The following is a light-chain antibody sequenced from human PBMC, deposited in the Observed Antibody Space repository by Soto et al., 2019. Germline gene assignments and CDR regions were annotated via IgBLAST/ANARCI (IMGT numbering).Light chain of an antibody. CDR2: GAS. CDR1: QSVNSN. J-gene: IGKJ2*01. CDR3: QQYKSWPDT. Sequence: EIVMTQSPATLSVSPGERATLSCRASQSVNSNLAWYQQKPGQAPRRLIYGASIMATGIPARFSGSGSGTEFTLTVSSLQSEDFAVYYCQQYKSWPDTFGQGTKLEIK. V-gene: IGKV3-15*01.